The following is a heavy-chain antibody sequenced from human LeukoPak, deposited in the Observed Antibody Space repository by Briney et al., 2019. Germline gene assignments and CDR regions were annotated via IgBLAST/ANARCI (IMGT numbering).Heavy chain of an antibody. V-gene: IGHV1-69*05. D-gene: IGHD6-6*01. J-gene: IGHJ4*02. CDR2: IIPIFGTA. CDR3: AREQLGGGFDY. Sequence: GASVTVSCKASGGTFSSYAISWVRQAPGQGLEWMGGIIPIFGTANYAQKFQGRVTITTDESTSTAYMELSSLRSEDTAVYYCAREQLGGGFDYWGQGTLVTVSS. CDR1: GGTFSSYA.